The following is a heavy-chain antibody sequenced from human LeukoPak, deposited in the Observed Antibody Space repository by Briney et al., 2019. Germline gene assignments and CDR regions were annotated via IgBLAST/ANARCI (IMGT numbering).Heavy chain of an antibody. J-gene: IGHJ4*02. CDR3: AREPYYGSGSYYNRFFDY. CDR1: GGSISSSSYY. D-gene: IGHD3-10*01. V-gene: IGHV4-39*02. Sequence: KTSETLSLTCTVSGGSISSSSYYWGWIRQPPGKGLEWIGSIYYSGSTYYNPTLKSRVTISVDTSKNQFSLKLSSVTAADAAVYYCAREPYYGSGSYYNRFFDYWGQGTLVTVSS. CDR2: IYYSGST.